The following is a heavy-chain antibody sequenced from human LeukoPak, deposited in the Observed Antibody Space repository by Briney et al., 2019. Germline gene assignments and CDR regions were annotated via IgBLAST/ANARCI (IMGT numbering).Heavy chain of an antibody. CDR1: GFTFTSYW. D-gene: IGHD5-12*01. J-gene: IGHJ4*02. CDR3: TKWSGYGDS. CDR2: ISASGDAT. Sequence: GGSLRLSCAASGFTFTSYWMHWVRQAPGKGLEWVSGISASGDATFYADSVKGRFTISRDNSKSTVDLQMNSLRAEDTAVYYCTKWSGYGDSWGQGTLVTVSS. V-gene: IGHV3-23*01.